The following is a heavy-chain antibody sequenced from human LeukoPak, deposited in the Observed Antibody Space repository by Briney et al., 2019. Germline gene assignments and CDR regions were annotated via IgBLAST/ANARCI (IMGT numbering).Heavy chain of an antibody. V-gene: IGHV1-2*02. D-gene: IGHD5-18*01. J-gene: IGHJ4*02. Sequence: ASVKVSCKASGYTFTGYYMHWVRQAPGPGLEWMGWINPNSGGTNYAQKFQGRVTMTRDTSISTAYMELSRLRSDDTAVYYCARGSSYGFSMGYWGQGTLVTVSS. CDR1: GYTFTGYY. CDR2: INPNSGGT. CDR3: ARGSSYGFSMGY.